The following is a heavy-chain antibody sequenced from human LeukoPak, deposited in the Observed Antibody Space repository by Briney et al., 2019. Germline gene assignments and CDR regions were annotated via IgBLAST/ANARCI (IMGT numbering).Heavy chain of an antibody. CDR2: ISSSSSYI. CDR3: ARGPPDGMAL. V-gene: IGHV3-21*01. CDR1: GFTFSSYN. Sequence: GGSLRLSCAASGFTFSSYNMNWVRQAPGKGLEWVSSISSSSSYIYYADSVKGRFTISRDNAKNSLYLQMNSLSAEDTAVYYCARGPPDGMALWGQGTTVTVSS. J-gene: IGHJ6*02.